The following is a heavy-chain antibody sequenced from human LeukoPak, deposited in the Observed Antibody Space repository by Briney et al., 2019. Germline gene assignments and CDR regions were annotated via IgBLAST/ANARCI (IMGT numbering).Heavy chain of an antibody. D-gene: IGHD2-15*01. CDR3: ATYPLGYCSGGSCLNWFDP. Sequence: ASVKVSWKASGGIFSSYAISWVRQAPGQGLEWMGGIIPIFGTANYAQKFQGRVTITADESTSTAYMELSSLRSEDTAVYYCATYPLGYCSGGSCLNWFDPWGQGTPVTVSS. J-gene: IGHJ5*02. V-gene: IGHV1-69*13. CDR2: IIPIFGTA. CDR1: GGIFSSYA.